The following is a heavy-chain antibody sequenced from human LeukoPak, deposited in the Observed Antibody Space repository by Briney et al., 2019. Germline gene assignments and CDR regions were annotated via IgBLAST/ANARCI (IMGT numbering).Heavy chain of an antibody. Sequence: SETLSLTCTVSGGSISSYYWSWIRQPPGKGLEWIAYIYYSGGTNYNPSLKSRITISVDTSKNQFSLKLSSVTAADTAVYYCARGSGPDSSVFDYWGQGTLVTVSS. CDR1: GGSISSYY. D-gene: IGHD3-22*01. CDR2: IYYSGGT. J-gene: IGHJ4*02. CDR3: ARGSGPDSSVFDY. V-gene: IGHV4-59*12.